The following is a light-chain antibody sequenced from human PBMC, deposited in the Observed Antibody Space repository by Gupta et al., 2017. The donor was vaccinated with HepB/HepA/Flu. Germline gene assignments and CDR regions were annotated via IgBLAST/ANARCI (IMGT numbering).Light chain of an antibody. CDR2: AAA. V-gene: IGKV1-27*01. CDR3: RKYNSAHFT. CDR1: QGISNY. Sequence: DIQMTQSPSSLSASVVDRVTITCRATQGISNYLAWYQQKPGKVPKLLMYAAATFQSGVPSPFSSSRSGRTVTITISSLLPDDVATYYCRKYNSAHFTFGPGTKVDIK. J-gene: IGKJ3*01.